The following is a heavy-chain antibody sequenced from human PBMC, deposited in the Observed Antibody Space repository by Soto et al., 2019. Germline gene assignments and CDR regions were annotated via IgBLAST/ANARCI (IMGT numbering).Heavy chain of an antibody. V-gene: IGHV4-59*12. CDR2: LNYSAST. CDR3: AKDGGDSYGYWYN. D-gene: IGHD5-18*01. Sequence: PSETLSLTCSVAGGCISSWYWSWIRQPPRKGLAWFWHLNYSASTNYNPSLKSRVTISADTSKHQFSLKVSSETAADTAVYYCAKDGGDSYGYWYNWGQGTLVTVSS. J-gene: IGHJ1*01. CDR1: GGCISSWY.